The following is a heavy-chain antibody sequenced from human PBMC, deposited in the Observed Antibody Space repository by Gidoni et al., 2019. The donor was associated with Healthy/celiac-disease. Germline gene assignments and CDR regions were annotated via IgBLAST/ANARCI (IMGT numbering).Heavy chain of an antibody. CDR1: GYTFTGYY. V-gene: IGHV1-2*02. J-gene: IGHJ6*02. CDR2: INPNSGGT. CDR3: AREWAKDCTNGVCYPGSYLYYYGMDV. Sequence: QVQLVQPGAEVKKPGASVKVSCQASGYTFTGYYMHWVRHAPGQGLEWMGWINPNSGGTNYAQKFQGRVTMTRDTSISTAYMELSRLRSDDTAVYYCAREWAKDCTNGVCYPGSYLYYYGMDVWGQGTTVTVSS. D-gene: IGHD2-8*01.